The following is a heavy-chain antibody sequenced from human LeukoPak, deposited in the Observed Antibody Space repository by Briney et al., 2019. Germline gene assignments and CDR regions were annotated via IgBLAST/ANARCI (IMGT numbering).Heavy chain of an antibody. CDR1: GASTSSAGYY. V-gene: IGHV4-31*03. CDR3: ARSTSYGSAFDI. D-gene: IGHD5-18*01. J-gene: IGHJ3*02. CDR2: IYYSGNT. Sequence: SETLSLTCSVAGASTSSAGYYWSWIRQHPGKGLEWIGYIYYSGNTYYNPSLKSRVTISVDTSKSQFSLKLSSLPAADTAVYYCARSTSYGSAFDIWGQGTMVTVSS.